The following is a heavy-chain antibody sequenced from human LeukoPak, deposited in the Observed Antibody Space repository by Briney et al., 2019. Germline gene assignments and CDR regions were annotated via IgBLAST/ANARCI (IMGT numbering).Heavy chain of an antibody. CDR1: GGSISSSSYY. CDR2: IYHSGST. V-gene: IGHV4-39*07. Sequence: SSETLSLTCTVSGGSISSSSYYWGWIRQPPGKGLEWIGSIYHSGSTYYNPSLKSRVTISVDTSKNQFSLKLSSVTAADTAVYYCARGIEWGDYVWGSYRYYFDYWGQGTLVTVSS. CDR3: ARGIEWGDYVWGSYRYYFDY. J-gene: IGHJ4*02. D-gene: IGHD3-16*02.